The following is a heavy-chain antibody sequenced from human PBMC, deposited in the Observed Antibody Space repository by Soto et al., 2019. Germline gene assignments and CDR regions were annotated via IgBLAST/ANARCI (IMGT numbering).Heavy chain of an antibody. V-gene: IGHV3-23*01. J-gene: IGHJ3*01. Sequence: QPGGSLRLSCSASGFIFASYAMSWVRQAPGKGLEWVSVISGSAGTTDYAGSVTGRFTISRDNSKNTLYLHMNSLKGEDTAVYYCAKNGPAYADAFDSWGQGTMVTVSS. CDR3: AKNGPAYADAFDS. D-gene: IGHD2-8*01. CDR2: ISGSAGTT. CDR1: GFIFASYA.